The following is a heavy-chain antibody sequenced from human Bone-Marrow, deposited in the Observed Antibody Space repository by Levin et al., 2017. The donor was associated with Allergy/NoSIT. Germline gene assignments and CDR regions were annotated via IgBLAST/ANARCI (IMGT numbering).Heavy chain of an antibody. V-gene: IGHV1-46*01. J-gene: IGHJ3*02. CDR2: INPSGGST. D-gene: IGHD2-21*02. CDR1: GYTFTIYS. Sequence: GASVKVSCKASGYTFTIYSMHWVRQAPGQGLQWMGIINPSGGSTNYAQKFQGRVTMTRDTATSTIYMELRSLRSEDTAVYFCARALVTTSMDAFDIWGQGTMVTVSS. CDR3: ARALVTTSMDAFDI.